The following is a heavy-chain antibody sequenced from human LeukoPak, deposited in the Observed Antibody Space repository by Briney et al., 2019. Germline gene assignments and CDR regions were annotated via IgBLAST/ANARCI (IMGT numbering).Heavy chain of an antibody. V-gene: IGHV3-9*01. J-gene: IGHJ4*02. CDR2: ISWNSGSI. Sequence: GGSLRFSCAASGFTFDDYAMHWVRQAPGKGLEWVSGISWNSGSIDYEDSVKGRFTISRDNSKNTLDLQMSSLRAEDTAVYYCARRGHGYGSPFDYWGQGTLVTVSS. CDR1: GFTFDDYA. CDR3: ARRGHGYGSPFDY. D-gene: IGHD5-18*01.